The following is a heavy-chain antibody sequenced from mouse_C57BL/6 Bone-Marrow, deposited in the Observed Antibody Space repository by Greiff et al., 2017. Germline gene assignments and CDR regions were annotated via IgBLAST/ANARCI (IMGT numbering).Heavy chain of an antibody. Sequence: VQLKESGAELVRPGASVKLSCTASGFNIKDDYIHWVKQRPEQGLEWIGWIDPEIGDTEYASKFQGKATITSDQSSNTAYLQLSSLTSEDTAVYYCSSIDGNYFDFWGQGTPLTVAA. CDR1: GFNIKDDY. D-gene: IGHD2-3*01. CDR3: SSIDGNYFDF. V-gene: IGHV14-4*01. CDR2: IDPEIGDT. J-gene: IGHJ2*01.